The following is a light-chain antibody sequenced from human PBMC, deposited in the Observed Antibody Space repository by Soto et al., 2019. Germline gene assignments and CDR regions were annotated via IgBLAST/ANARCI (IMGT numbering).Light chain of an antibody. CDR1: SSDIGDSNF. CDR3: SSYTSTTTVRFV. V-gene: IGLV2-14*01. CDR2: DVS. J-gene: IGLJ1*01. Sequence: LAQPASVSGSPGQSITISCTGTSSDIGDSNFVSWYQHHPGKAPKLLIYDVSDRPSRISSRFSGSKSANTASLTISGLQAEDEALYYCSSYTSTTTVRFVFGTGTKVTVL.